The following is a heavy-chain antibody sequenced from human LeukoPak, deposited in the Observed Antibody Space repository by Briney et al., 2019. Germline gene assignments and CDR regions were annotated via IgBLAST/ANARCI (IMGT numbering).Heavy chain of an antibody. V-gene: IGHV3-48*01. CDR1: GFTFSSYS. CDR3: ARDHRSYGYL. CDR2: ISSSSSTI. Sequence: GGSLRLSCAASGFTFSSYSMNWVRQAPGKGLEWVSYISSSSSTIYYADSVKGRFTISRDNAKNSLYLQMNSLRAEDTAVYYCARDHRSYGYLWGQGTLVTVSS. D-gene: IGHD5-18*01. J-gene: IGHJ5*02.